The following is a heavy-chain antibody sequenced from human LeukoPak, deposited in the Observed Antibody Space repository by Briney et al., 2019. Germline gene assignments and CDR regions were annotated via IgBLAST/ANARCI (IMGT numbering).Heavy chain of an antibody. Sequence: SQTLSLTCTVSGGSISSGSYYWSWIRQPPGKGLEWIGEINHSGSTNYNPSLKSRVTISVDTSKNQFSLKLSSVTAADTAFYYCASQGHHGKIVGTTLSYFYMDVWGKGTTVTVSS. CDR3: ASQGHHGKIVGTTLSYFYMDV. CDR1: GGSISSGSYY. J-gene: IGHJ6*03. D-gene: IGHD1-26*01. V-gene: IGHV4-39*07. CDR2: INHSGST.